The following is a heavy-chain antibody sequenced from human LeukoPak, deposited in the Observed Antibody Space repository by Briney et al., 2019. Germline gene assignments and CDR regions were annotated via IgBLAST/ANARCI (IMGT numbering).Heavy chain of an antibody. Sequence: GGSLRLSCAASGFTFSSYNMNWVRQAPGKGLEWVSSISDSSSYIYYADSLKGRFTISRDNAKNSLYLQMNSLRAEDTAVYYCARDIVVVPLVMGWFDPWGQGTLVTVSS. CDR2: ISDSSSYI. CDR1: GFTFSSYN. J-gene: IGHJ5*02. D-gene: IGHD2-2*01. CDR3: ARDIVVVPLVMGWFDP. V-gene: IGHV3-21*04.